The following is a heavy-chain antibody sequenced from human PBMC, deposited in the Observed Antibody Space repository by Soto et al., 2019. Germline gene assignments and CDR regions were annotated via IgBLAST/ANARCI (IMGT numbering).Heavy chain of an antibody. CDR3: ARIGVLQLWSYYFDY. CDR2: IYNSGST. J-gene: IGHJ4*02. V-gene: IGHV4-59*01. CDR1: GGSISSNY. D-gene: IGHD5-18*01. Sequence: SETLSLTCSVSGGSISSNYWSWIRQPPGKGLEWIGYIYNSGSTNYNPSLKSRVTISVDTSKNQSSLKLSSVTAADTAVYYCARIGVLQLWSYYFDYWGQGTLVTVSS.